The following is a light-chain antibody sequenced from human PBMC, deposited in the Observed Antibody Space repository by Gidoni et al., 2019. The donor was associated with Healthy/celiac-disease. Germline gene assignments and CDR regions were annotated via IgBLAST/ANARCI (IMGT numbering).Light chain of an antibody. J-gene: IGLJ2*01. Sequence: QSITISCTGTSSDVGGYNYVSWYQQHPGKAPKLMIYDVSNRPSGVSNRFSGSKSGNTASLTISGLQAEDDADYYCSSYTSSSTLVFGGGTKLTVL. CDR1: SSDVGGYNY. CDR2: DVS. V-gene: IGLV2-14*04. CDR3: SSYTSSSTLV.